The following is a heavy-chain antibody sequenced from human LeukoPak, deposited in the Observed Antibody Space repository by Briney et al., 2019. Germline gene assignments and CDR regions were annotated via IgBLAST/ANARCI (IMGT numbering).Heavy chain of an antibody. CDR2: ISGSGDYT. CDR1: GFTFSNYA. Sequence: GGSLRLSCAASGFTFSNYAMSWVRQAPGRGLEWASAISGSGDYTNYADSVKGRFTISRDNSKNTLYLQMNSLRAEDTAVYYCAKDRASGSGSYSYRGFDYWGQGTLVTVSS. V-gene: IGHV3-23*01. J-gene: IGHJ4*02. D-gene: IGHD6-19*01. CDR3: AKDRASGSGSYSYRGFDY.